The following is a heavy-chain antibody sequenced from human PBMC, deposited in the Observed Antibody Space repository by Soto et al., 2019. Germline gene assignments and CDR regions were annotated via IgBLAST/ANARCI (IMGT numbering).Heavy chain of an antibody. Sequence: PGGSLRLSCAASGFSFSNAWMNWVRQAPGKGLEWVGRIKSKTEDGTTYYADSVKGRFTISRDNSENTLYLQMNSLRAEDTAVYYCAKVRSFRPRDNWFDPWGQGTLVTVSS. CDR3: AKVRSFRPRDNWFDP. CDR2: IKSKTEDGTT. D-gene: IGHD2-21*01. V-gene: IGHV3-15*07. J-gene: IGHJ5*02. CDR1: GFSFSNAW.